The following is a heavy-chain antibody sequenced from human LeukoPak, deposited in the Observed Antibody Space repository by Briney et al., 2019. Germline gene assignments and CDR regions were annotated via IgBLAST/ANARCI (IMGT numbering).Heavy chain of an antibody. CDR3: ARVGPRGAFDI. CDR2: ISSSSNTT. J-gene: IGHJ3*02. Sequence: GGSLRLSCAASGFTFSSYTMNWVRQAPGKGLEWVSYISSSSNTTYYADSVKGRFTISRDNAKHSLYLQMNSLRAEDPAVYYCARVGPRGAFDIWGQRTTVTASS. V-gene: IGHV3-48*01. CDR1: GFTFSSYT.